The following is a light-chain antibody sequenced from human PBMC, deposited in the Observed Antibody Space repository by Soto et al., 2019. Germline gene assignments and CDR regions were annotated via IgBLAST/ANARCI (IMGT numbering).Light chain of an antibody. CDR3: QQSYSLPWT. J-gene: IGKJ1*01. CDR1: QSIANY. V-gene: IGKV1-39*01. Sequence: DIQMTQSPSSLSASVGDRVTITCRPSQSIANYLNWYQQKPGKAPKLLIYTAFNLQGGVPSRFSGSGSGTAFTLTITSLQPEDFATYYCQQSYSLPWTFGQGTKVEIK. CDR2: TAF.